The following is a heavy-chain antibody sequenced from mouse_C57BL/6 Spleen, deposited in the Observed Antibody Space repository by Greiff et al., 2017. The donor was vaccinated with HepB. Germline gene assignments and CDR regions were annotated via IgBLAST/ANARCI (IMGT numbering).Heavy chain of an antibody. J-gene: IGHJ3*01. Sequence: VQLQQSGAELMKPGASVKLSCKATGYTFTGYWIEWVKQRPGHGLEWIGEILPGSGSTNYNEKFKGKATFTADTSSNTDYMQLSSLTTEDSDIYYCAREHYGSGAWFAYWGQGTLVTVSA. V-gene: IGHV1-9*01. CDR1: GYTFTGYW. CDR2: ILPGSGST. D-gene: IGHD1-1*01. CDR3: AREHYGSGAWFAY.